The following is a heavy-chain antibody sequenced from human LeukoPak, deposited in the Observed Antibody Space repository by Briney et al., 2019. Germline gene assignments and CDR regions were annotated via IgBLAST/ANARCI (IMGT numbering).Heavy chain of an antibody. V-gene: IGHV4-39*01. Sequence: PSETLSLTCTVSGGSIGSTTYYWGWIRPPPGKELECIGSIYYSGSTYYNPSLKSRVTISLDTSKNQFSLKLSSVTAADTAVYYCARHKQSGTYYDAFDIWGQGTMVTVSP. CDR1: GGSIGSTTYY. J-gene: IGHJ3*02. CDR2: IYYSGST. D-gene: IGHD1-26*01. CDR3: ARHKQSGTYYDAFDI.